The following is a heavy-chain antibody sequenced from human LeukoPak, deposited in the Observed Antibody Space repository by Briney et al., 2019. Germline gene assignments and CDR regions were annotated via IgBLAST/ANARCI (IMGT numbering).Heavy chain of an antibody. CDR2: ISPYNGNT. CDR3: ARDRYCSGGSCYSRHYYYYYGMDV. CDR1: GYTFTSYG. Sequence: ASVKVSCKASGYTFTSYGISWVRQAPGQGLEWMGWISPYNGNTNYAQKLQGRVTMTTDTSTSTAYMELRSLRSDDTAVYYCARDRYCSGGSCYSRHYYYYYGMDVWGQGTTVTVSS. D-gene: IGHD2-15*01. V-gene: IGHV1-18*01. J-gene: IGHJ6*02.